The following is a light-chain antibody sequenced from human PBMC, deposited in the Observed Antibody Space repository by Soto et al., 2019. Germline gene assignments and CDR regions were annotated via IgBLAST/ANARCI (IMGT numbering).Light chain of an antibody. V-gene: IGLV2-14*03. Sequence: QSALTQPASVSGSPGQSITMSCTGTSRDIGGYNYVSWYQQHPGKAPKLMIYDVSNRPSGVSNRFSGSKSGNTGSLTISGLQAEDEDDYSCSSYTSNSTWVFGGGTKLTVL. CDR1: SRDIGGYNY. CDR2: DVS. CDR3: SSYTSNSTWV. J-gene: IGLJ3*02.